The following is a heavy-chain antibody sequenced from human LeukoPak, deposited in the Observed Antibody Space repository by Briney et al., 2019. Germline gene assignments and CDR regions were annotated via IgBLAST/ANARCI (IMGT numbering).Heavy chain of an antibody. CDR3: ARLSGGWLFDY. J-gene: IGHJ4*02. D-gene: IGHD1-26*01. CDR2: IYTSGST. V-gene: IGHV4-4*09. CDR1: GGSISSYY. Sequence: EPSETLSLTRTVSGGSISSYYWSWIRQPPGKGLEWIGYIYTSGSTNYNPSLKSRVTISVDTSKNQFSLKLSSVTAADTAVYYCARLSGGWLFDYWGQGTLVTVSS.